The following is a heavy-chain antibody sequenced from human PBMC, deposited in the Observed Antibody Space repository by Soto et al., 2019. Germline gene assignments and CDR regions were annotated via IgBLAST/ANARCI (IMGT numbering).Heavy chain of an antibody. Sequence: ASVKVSCKASGYTFTSYAMLWVRQAPGQRLEWMGWINAGNGNTKYSQKFQGRVTITRDTSASTAYMDLSSLRSEDTAVYYCVRDVGFGLSDYWGQGTLVNVS. D-gene: IGHD3-10*01. CDR2: INAGNGNT. CDR1: GYTFTSYA. V-gene: IGHV1-3*01. J-gene: IGHJ4*02. CDR3: VRDVGFGLSDY.